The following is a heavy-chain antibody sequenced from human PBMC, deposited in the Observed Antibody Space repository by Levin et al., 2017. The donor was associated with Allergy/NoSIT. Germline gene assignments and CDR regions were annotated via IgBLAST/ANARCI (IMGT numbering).Heavy chain of an antibody. Sequence: PGGSLRLSCKVSTYTFTGHYMHWVRQAPGQGLEWIGWINPNSGGTNYAQKFQGRVTMTRDTSISTAYMELSSLRYDDTAVYYCAREISSSWFDYWGQGTLVTVSS. V-gene: IGHV1-2*02. CDR3: AREISSSWFDY. D-gene: IGHD6-13*01. CDR1: TYTFTGHY. J-gene: IGHJ4*02. CDR2: INPNSGGT.